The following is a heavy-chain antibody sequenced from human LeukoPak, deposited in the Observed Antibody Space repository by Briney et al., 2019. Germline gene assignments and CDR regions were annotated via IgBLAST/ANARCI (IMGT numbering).Heavy chain of an antibody. D-gene: IGHD2-2*01. CDR2: TWYDGSNK. V-gene: IGHV3-33*06. CDR1: GFTFSSYG. J-gene: IGHJ6*02. Sequence: GGSLRLSCAASGFTFSSYGMHWVRQAPGKGLEWVAVTWYDGSNKYYADSVKGRFTISRDNSKKTLYLQMNSLRAEDTAVYYCAKYASSTNYYFGMDVWGQGATVTVSS. CDR3: AKYASSTNYYFGMDV.